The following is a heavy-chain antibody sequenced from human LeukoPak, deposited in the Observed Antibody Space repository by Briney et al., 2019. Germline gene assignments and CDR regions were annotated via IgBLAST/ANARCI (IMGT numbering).Heavy chain of an antibody. Sequence: GGSLRLSCAASGFTFSNYAMSWVRQAPGKGLEWVSAISGSGYSTYYADSVKGRFTISRDNFKNTLYLQMNSLRAEDTAVYYCAKGRVEYYDSSGYGDAFDIWGQGTMVTVSS. CDR3: AKGRVEYYDSSGYGDAFDI. CDR2: ISGSGYST. V-gene: IGHV3-23*01. J-gene: IGHJ3*02. D-gene: IGHD3-22*01. CDR1: GFTFSNYA.